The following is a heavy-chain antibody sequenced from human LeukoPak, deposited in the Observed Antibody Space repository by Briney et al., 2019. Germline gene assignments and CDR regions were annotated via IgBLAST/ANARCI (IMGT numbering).Heavy chain of an antibody. CDR3: ARQGGSSGYYWAYYYYYMDV. V-gene: IGHV4-34*01. CDR1: GGSFSGYY. CDR2: INHSGST. J-gene: IGHJ6*03. Sequence: SETLSLTCAVYGGSFSGYYWSWIRQPPGKGLEWIGEINHSGSTNYNPSLKSRVTISVDTSKNQFSLKLSSVTAADTAVYYCARQGGSSGYYWAYYYYYMDVWGKGTTVTVSS. D-gene: IGHD3-22*01.